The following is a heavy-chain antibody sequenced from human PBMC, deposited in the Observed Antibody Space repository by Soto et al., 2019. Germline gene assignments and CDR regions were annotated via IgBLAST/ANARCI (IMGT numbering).Heavy chain of an antibody. D-gene: IGHD3-22*01. CDR3: ASLPQGYYDRSGRLVDY. V-gene: IGHV3-11*01. CDR1: GFTFSDYY. J-gene: IGHJ4*01. Sequence: GGSLRLSCASSGFTFSDYYMSWIRQAPGKGLEWVAYISAGGSDIYYGDSVKGRFTVSRDNTKKSLYLQMSNLRADDTAIYYCASLPQGYYDRSGRLVDYWGHGTLATVSS. CDR2: ISAGGSDI.